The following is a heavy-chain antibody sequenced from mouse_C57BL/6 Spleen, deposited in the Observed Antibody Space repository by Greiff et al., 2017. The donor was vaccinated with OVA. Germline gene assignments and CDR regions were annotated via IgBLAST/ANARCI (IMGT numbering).Heavy chain of an antibody. Sequence: EVKLMESGGGLVQPGGSLKLSCAASGFTFSDYYMYWVRQTPEKRLEWVAYISNGGGSTYYPDTVTGRFIISRDNAKNTLYLQMSRLKSEDTAMDYCARQRYFDVWGTGTTVTVSS. CDR3: ARQRYFDV. CDR2: ISNGGGST. V-gene: IGHV5-12*01. J-gene: IGHJ1*03. CDR1: GFTFSDYY.